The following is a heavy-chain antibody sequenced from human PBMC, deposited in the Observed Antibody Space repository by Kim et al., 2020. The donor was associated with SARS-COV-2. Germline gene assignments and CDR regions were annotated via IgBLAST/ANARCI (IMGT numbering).Heavy chain of an antibody. J-gene: IGHJ4*02. V-gene: IGHV3-30*18. D-gene: IGHD3-22*01. CDR2: ISYDGSNK. CDR3: AKDEYYDSSGPEDY. Sequence: GGSLRLSCAASGFTFSSYGMHWVRQAPGKGLEWVAVISYDGSNKYYADSVKGRFTISRDNSKNTLYLQMNSLRAEDTAVYYCAKDEYYDSSGPEDYWGQGTLVTVSS. CDR1: GFTFSSYG.